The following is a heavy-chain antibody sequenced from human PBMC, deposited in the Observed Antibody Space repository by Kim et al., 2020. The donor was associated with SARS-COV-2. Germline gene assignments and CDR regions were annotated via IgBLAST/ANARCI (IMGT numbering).Heavy chain of an antibody. CDR3: AREAPAQDYRRAFDY. Sequence: SVKVSCKASGGTFSSYAISWVRQAPGQGLEWMGGIIPIFGTANYAQKFQGRVTITADESTSTAYMELSSLRSEDTAVYYCAREAPAQDYRRAFDYWGQGTLVTVSS. D-gene: IGHD4-4*01. V-gene: IGHV1-69*13. CDR2: IIPIFGTA. CDR1: GGTFSSYA. J-gene: IGHJ4*02.